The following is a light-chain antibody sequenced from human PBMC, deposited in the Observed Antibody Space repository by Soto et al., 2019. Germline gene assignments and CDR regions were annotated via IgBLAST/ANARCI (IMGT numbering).Light chain of an antibody. Sequence: QSVLTQPASVSGSPGQSITISCTGTSRDVGGYNYVSWYQQHPGKAPKLMIYDVSNRPSGVSNRFSGSKSGNTASLTISGLQAEDEADYYCSSYTSSSTLYVFGGGTKVTVL. CDR3: SSYTSSSTLYV. J-gene: IGLJ2*01. CDR1: SRDVGGYNY. V-gene: IGLV2-14*01. CDR2: DVS.